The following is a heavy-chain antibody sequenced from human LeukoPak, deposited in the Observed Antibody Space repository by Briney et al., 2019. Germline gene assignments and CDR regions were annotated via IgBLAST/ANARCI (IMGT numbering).Heavy chain of an antibody. D-gene: IGHD3-10*01. CDR2: IIPIFGTA. J-gene: IGHJ4*02. CDR3: ARDRHLWFGGGNMDY. Sequence: SVKVSCKASGGTFSSYAISWVRQAPGQGLEWMGRIIPIFGTANYAQKSQGRVTITTDESTSTAYMELSSLRSEDTAVYYCARDRHLWFGGGNMDYWGQGTLVTVSS. CDR1: GGTFSSYA. V-gene: IGHV1-69*05.